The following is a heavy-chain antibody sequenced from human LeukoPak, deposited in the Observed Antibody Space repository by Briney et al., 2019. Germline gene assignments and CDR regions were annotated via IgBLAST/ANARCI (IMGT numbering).Heavy chain of an antibody. CDR3: ASSGSYRFDY. J-gene: IGHJ4*02. D-gene: IGHD1-26*01. V-gene: IGHV3-48*02. CDR1: GFTFSNAW. CDR2: ITASGTAM. Sequence: GGSLRLSCAASGFTFSNAWMNWVRQAPGKGLEWVSHITASGTAMFYADSVKGRFTISRDNAKNSLYLQMNSLRDEDTAVYYCASSGSYRFDYWGQGTLVTVSS.